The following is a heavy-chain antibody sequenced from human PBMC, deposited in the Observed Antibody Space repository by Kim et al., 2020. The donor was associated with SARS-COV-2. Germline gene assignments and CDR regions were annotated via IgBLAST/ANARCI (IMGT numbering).Heavy chain of an antibody. CDR1: DGSFSGHY. CDR2: INHSGST. J-gene: IGHJ4*02. D-gene: IGHD3-10*01. CDR3: ARGNEEYYYGSGSYSRHIEF. V-gene: IGHV4-34*01. Sequence: SETLSLTCAVYDGSFSGHYWSWIRQPPGKGLEWIGEINHSGSTNYNPSLKSRVTISIDTSKNQFSLNLRSVTAADTAVYHCARGNEEYYYGSGSYSRHIEFWGQGTQVTVCS.